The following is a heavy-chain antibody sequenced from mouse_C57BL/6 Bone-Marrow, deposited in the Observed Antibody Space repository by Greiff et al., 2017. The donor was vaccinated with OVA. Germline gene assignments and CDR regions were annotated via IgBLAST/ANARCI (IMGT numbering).Heavy chain of an antibody. V-gene: IGHV1-4*01. CDR1: GYTFTSYT. J-gene: IGHJ1*03. CDR3: ASLWYFDV. Sequence: LVESGAELARPGASVKMSCKASGYTFTSYTMHWVKQRPGQGLEWIGYINPSSGYTKYNQKFKDKATLTADKSSSTAYMQLSSLTSEDSAVDYCASLWYFDVWGTGTTVTVSS. CDR2: INPSSGYT.